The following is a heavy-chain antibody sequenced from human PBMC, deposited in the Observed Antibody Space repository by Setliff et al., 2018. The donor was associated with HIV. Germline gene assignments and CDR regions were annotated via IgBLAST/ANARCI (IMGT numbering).Heavy chain of an antibody. V-gene: IGHV4-59*11. CDR3: ARHNCGTTACYGVVV. CDR1: GPSINIHY. Sequence: SETLSLTCTVSGPSINIHYWSWIRQSPGKGFEWIGYIYSTGSTNYNPSLQSRVTISMVASRNQFSLKVTSVTAADTAVYYCARHNCGTTACYGVVVWGQGTMVTVS. J-gene: IGHJ3*01. CDR2: IYSTGST. D-gene: IGHD2-2*01.